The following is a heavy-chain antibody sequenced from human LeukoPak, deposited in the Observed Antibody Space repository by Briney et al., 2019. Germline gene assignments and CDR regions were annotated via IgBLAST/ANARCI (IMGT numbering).Heavy chain of an antibody. Sequence: SGGSLRLSCAASGFTFSSYAMSWVRQAPGKGLEWVSAISGSGGSTYYADSVKGRFTISRDNSKNTLYLQMNSLRAEDTAVYYCAKDREIVVATDAFDIWGQGTMVTVSS. V-gene: IGHV3-23*01. J-gene: IGHJ3*02. CDR1: GFTFSSYA. CDR3: AKDREIVVATDAFDI. CDR2: ISGSGGST. D-gene: IGHD3-22*01.